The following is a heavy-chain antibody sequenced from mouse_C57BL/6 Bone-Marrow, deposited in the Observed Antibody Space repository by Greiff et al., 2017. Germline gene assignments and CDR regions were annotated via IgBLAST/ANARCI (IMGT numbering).Heavy chain of an antibody. J-gene: IGHJ3*01. CDR2: FYPGSGSI. D-gene: IGHD1-1*01. CDR1: GYTFTEYT. Sequence: QVQLKQSGAELVKPGASVKLSCKASGYTFTEYTIHWVKQRSGQGLEWIGWFYPGSGSIKYNEKFKDKATLTADKSSSTVYMELSRLTSEDSAVYFCARHENYYGSSYWLVFAYWGQGTLVTVSA. V-gene: IGHV1-62-2*01. CDR3: ARHENYYGSSYWLVFAY.